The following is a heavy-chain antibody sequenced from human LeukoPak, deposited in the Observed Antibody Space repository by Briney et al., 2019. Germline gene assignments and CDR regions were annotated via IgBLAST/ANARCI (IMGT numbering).Heavy chain of an antibody. D-gene: IGHD3-22*01. J-gene: IGHJ3*02. V-gene: IGHV1-46*01. CDR1: GYTFTSYY. CDR3: ARDSPYYYDSSGYYPDAFDI. CDR2: INPSGGST. Sequence: GASVKVSCKASGYTFTSYYMHWVRQAPGQGLEWMGIINPSGGSTSYAQKFQGRVTMTRDMSTSTVYMELRSLRSDDTAVYYCARDSPYYYDSSGYYPDAFDIWGQGTMVTVSS.